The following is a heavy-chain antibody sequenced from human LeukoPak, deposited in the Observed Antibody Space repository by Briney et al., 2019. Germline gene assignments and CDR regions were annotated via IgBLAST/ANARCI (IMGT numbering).Heavy chain of an antibody. V-gene: IGHV3-30*03. Sequence: GGSLRLSCAASGFTFSTYGMHWIRQAPGKGLEWVAVISYDGSNKYYADSVKGRFTISRDNSKNTLYLQMNSLRAEDTAVYYCARDWGNWGYGYYFDHWGQGTLVTVSS. D-gene: IGHD7-27*01. CDR1: GFTFSTYG. CDR3: ARDWGNWGYGYYFDH. J-gene: IGHJ4*02. CDR2: ISYDGSNK.